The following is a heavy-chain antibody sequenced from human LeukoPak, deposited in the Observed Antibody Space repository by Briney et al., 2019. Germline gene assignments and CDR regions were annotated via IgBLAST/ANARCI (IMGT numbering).Heavy chain of an antibody. CDR1: GINFRSKV. D-gene: IGHD3-10*01. Sequence: GSLRPSRVTSGINFRSKVFHWVRQPSGKGLELVSIISSDGSRKYYGDFVEGRFTVSRDNSMHTLYLQVDTLRAEDTAMYYCAKGDGSGSFLIDYWGQGTLVTVSS. CDR2: ISSDGSRK. J-gene: IGHJ4*02. CDR3: AKGDGSGSFLIDY. V-gene: IGHV3-30*18.